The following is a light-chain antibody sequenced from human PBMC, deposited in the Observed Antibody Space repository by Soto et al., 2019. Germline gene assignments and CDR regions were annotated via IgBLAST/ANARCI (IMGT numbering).Light chain of an antibody. CDR1: SSDVGGYNY. V-gene: IGLV2-14*03. CDR2: DVT. Sequence: QPVLTQPASVSGSPRQSITISCTGTSSDVGGYNYVSWYQQHPGKAPKLIIYDVTNRPSGVSNRFSGSKSGNTASLTISGLQAGDEADYYCSSYTSSSTLVVFGGGTKLTVL. J-gene: IGLJ2*01. CDR3: SSYTSSSTLVV.